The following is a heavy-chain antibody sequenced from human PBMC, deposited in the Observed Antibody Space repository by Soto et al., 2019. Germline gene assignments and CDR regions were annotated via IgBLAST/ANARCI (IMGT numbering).Heavy chain of an antibody. CDR3: ARFGHGQDDILTGYDDY. V-gene: IGHV1-69*06. J-gene: IGHJ4*02. Sequence: SVKVSCKASGGTFSGYAISWVRQAPVQGLEWMGGIIPIFGTANYAQKFQGRVTITADKSTSTAYMELSSLRSEDTAVYYCARFGHGQDDILTGYDDYRGQGTLVTVSS. CDR1: GGTFSGYA. D-gene: IGHD3-9*01. CDR2: IIPIFGTA.